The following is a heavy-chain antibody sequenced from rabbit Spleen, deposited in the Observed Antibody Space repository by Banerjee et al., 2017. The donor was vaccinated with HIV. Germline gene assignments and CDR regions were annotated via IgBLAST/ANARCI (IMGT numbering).Heavy chain of an antibody. V-gene: IGHV1S47*01. D-gene: IGHD1-1*01. CDR3: VRDKASISGDYGPWYFDL. CDR2: IDPVFGNT. Sequence: QEQLVESGGGLVQPGGSLKLSCKASGFDVSSYGVSWVRQAPGTGLEWIGYIDPVFGNTYYASWVNGRFTISRHNAQNTLYLQLNSLTAADTATYFCVRDKASISGDYGPWYFDLWGPGTLVTVS. CDR1: GFDVSSYG. J-gene: IGHJ4*01.